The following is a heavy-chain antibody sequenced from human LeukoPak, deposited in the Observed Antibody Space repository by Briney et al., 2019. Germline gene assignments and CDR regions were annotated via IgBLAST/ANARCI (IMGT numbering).Heavy chain of an antibody. V-gene: IGHV3-53*01. CDR3: ARGETSSYGY. J-gene: IGHJ4*02. D-gene: IGHD2-2*01. CDR2: IYSGGNT. Sequence: GGSLRLSCAASGVTVSINYMSWVRQAPGKGLEWVSVIYSGGNTYYADSVKGRFTISRDNSKNTVYLQMNSLRAEDTAVYYCARGETSSYGYWGQGTLVTVSS. CDR1: GVTVSINY.